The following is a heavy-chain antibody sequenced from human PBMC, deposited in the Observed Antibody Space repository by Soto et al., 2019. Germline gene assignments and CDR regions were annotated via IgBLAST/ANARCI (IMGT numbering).Heavy chain of an antibody. J-gene: IGHJ5*01. CDR1: GGSTSDSY. D-gene: IGHD1-1*01. CDR2: IHHSGSI. V-gene: IGHV4-59*01. Sequence: QVQLQESGPGLVKPSETLSLTCSVSGGSTSDSYWSWIRQPPGKGLEWIAYIHHSGSIYYNPSLTSRATISIDTSKNHFSLNLASVTGADTAVYYCARGYDWFDPWGQGTLVTVSS. CDR3: ARGYDWFDP.